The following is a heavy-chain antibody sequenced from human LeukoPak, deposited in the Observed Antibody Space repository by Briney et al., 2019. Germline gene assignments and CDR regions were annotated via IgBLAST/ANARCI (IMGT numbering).Heavy chain of an antibody. V-gene: IGHV3-23*01. CDR3: VPRDKFPGIAAAGTDY. CDR1: GGSFSGYY. CDR2: ISGSGGST. D-gene: IGHD6-13*01. Sequence: ETLSLTCAVYGGSFSGYYWSWIRQPPGKGLEWVSAISGSGGSTNYADSVKGRFTISRDNSKNTLYLQMNSLSAEDTAVYYCVPRDKFPGIAAAGTDYWGQGTLVTVSS. J-gene: IGHJ4*02.